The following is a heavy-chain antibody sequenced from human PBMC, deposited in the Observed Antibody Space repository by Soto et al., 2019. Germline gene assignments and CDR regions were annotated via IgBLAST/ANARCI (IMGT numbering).Heavy chain of an antibody. CDR1: GYTFTSYA. CDR2: INAGNGNT. Sequence: ASVKVSCKASGYTFTSYAMHWVRQAPGQRLEWMGWINAGNGNTKYSQKFQGRVTITRDTSASTAYMELSSLRSEDTAVYYCARDLERYFVPFDYWGQGTLVTVSS. J-gene: IGHJ4*02. V-gene: IGHV1-3*01. CDR3: ARDLERYFVPFDY. D-gene: IGHD3-9*01.